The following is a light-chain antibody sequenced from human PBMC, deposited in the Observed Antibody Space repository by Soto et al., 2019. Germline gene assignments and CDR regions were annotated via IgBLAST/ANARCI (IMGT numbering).Light chain of an antibody. CDR3: QVWDSSSDHPQWV. V-gene: IGLV3-21*02. CDR1: NIGSKS. J-gene: IGLJ3*02. Sequence: SYELTQPPSVSVAPGQTARITCGGNNIGSKSVHWYHQKPGQAPVLVVYDDSDRPSVSGSNSGNTATLTISRVEAGDEADYYCQVWDSSSDHPQWVFGGGTKVTVL. CDR2: DDS.